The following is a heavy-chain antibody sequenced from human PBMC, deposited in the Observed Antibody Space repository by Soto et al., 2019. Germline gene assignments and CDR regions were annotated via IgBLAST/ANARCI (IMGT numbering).Heavy chain of an antibody. J-gene: IGHJ6*03. Sequence: GLSLRLSFSSSSFTFSIYWLSWFRQAPGKGLEWVATIKQDGSENYYVDSVKGRFTISRDNAKNSLYLQMSSLRDDDTAVYYCERDGPGMAVDGQAFQYAMDVCGNGTTVTV. CDR3: ERDGPGMAVDGQAFQYAMDV. D-gene: IGHD6-19*01. CDR2: IKQDGSEN. V-gene: IGHV3-7*01. CDR1: SFTFSIYW.